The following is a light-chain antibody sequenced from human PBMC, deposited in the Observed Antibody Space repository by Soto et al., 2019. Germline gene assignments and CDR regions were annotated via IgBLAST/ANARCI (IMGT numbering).Light chain of an antibody. CDR1: QAINTY. Sequence: DIQMTQSPSSLSASVGDRIIVTCRPSQAINTYLNWYQQRPGKAPKVLIYGATTLQSGVPSRFSGSGSGTDFTLTISNLQPEDFATYFCQQCYNTPRTFGPGTKVDIK. CDR2: GAT. CDR3: QQCYNTPRT. V-gene: IGKV1-39*01. J-gene: IGKJ1*01.